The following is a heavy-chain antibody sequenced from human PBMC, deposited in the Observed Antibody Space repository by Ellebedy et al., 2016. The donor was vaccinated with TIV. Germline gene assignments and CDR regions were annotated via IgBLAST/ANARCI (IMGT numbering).Heavy chain of an antibody. CDR1: GVTFSSYG. J-gene: IGHJ3*01. CDR2: IWYDGSKQ. CDR3: AKTRYSSGSGAFDV. Sequence: GGSLRLSXAASGVTFSSYGMHWVRQAPGKGLEWVAVIWYDGSKQYYSESAKGRFTISRDNSKNTLYLQMTSLRTEDTAVYFCAKTRYSSGSGAFDVWGQGTMVTISS. D-gene: IGHD5-18*01. V-gene: IGHV3-33*03.